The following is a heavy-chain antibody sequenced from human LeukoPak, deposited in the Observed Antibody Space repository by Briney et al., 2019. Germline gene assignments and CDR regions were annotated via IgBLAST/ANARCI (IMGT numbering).Heavy chain of an antibody. V-gene: IGHV3-33*08. Sequence: GGSLRLSCAASGFTFSNYAMSWVRQAPGKGLEWVAFIYYDGSNKQYADSVKGRFTISRDSSKNTLYMQMNSLRSEDTAVYYCARDGDFDILEAFDIWGQGTIVTVSS. D-gene: IGHD3-9*01. CDR2: IYYDGSNK. CDR1: GFTFSNYA. J-gene: IGHJ3*02. CDR3: ARDGDFDILEAFDI.